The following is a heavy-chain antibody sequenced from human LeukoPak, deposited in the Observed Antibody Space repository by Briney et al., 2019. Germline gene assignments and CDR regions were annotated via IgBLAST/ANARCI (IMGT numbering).Heavy chain of an antibody. CDR3: ARDQNFYDRTGEGYFQH. CDR1: GFNFGTFW. Sequence: GGSLRLSYAASGFNFGTFWMSWVRQAPGRWLEWVAKINQDGSVRDYVNSVEGRFTISRENANNFLYLQMNSRRADDAAVYYCARDQNFYDRTGEGYFQHWGQGTLVTVSS. CDR2: INQDGSVR. J-gene: IGHJ1*01. D-gene: IGHD3-22*01. V-gene: IGHV3-7*01.